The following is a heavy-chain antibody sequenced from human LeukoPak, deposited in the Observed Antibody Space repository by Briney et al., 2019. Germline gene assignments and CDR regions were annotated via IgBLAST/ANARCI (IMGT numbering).Heavy chain of an antibody. CDR1: GYSFTTYW. CDR2: IYPGDSDT. J-gene: IGHJ3*02. D-gene: IGHD4-11*01. CDR3: ARQLTTLRGFDI. Sequence: GESLKISCKGSGYSFTTYWIGWVRQMPGKGLEWMGIIYPGDSDTRYSPSFQGQVTISADKSINTAYLQWTSLKASDTAMYYCARQLTTLRGFDIWGQGTLVTASS. V-gene: IGHV5-51*01.